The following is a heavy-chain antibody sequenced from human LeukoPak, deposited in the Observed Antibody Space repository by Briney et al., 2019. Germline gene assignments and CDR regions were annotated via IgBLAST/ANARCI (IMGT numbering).Heavy chain of an antibody. Sequence: PSETLSLTCTVSGGSISSYYWSWIRQPPGKGLEWIGYIYYSGSTNYNPSLKSRVTTSVDTSKNQFSLKLSSVTAADTAVYYCATQGWELLSFDYWGQGTLVTVSS. CDR2: IYYSGST. CDR3: ATQGWELLSFDY. V-gene: IGHV4-59*01. J-gene: IGHJ4*02. CDR1: GGSISSYY. D-gene: IGHD1-26*01.